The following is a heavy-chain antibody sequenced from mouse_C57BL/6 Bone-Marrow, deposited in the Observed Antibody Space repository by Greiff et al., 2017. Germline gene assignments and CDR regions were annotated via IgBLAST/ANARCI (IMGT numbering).Heavy chain of an antibody. J-gene: IGHJ2*01. Sequence: EVQLQQSGAELVRPGASVKLSCTASGFNIKDYYMHWVKQRPEQGLEWIGRIDPEDGDTEYAPKFQGKATLTADTSSNTAYLQLSSLTSEDTAVYYCATYRSSYVDYWGQGTTLTVSS. CDR2: IDPEDGDT. CDR3: ATYRSSYVDY. V-gene: IGHV14-1*01. D-gene: IGHD1-1*01. CDR1: GFNIKDYY.